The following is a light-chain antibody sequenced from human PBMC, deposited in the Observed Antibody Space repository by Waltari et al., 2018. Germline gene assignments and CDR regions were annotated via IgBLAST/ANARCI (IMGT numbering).Light chain of an antibody. Sequence: SYVLTQPPSASVAPGETARITCGGNNIGSKRANWYQQRPGQAPGLVNHDDTDRPSGIPARFAASNSGHTATLTISRVEVADEADYYCQVWDSSSDHYVFGKGTKVSVL. CDR3: QVWDSSSDHYV. CDR2: DDT. V-gene: IGLV3-21*01. CDR1: NIGSKR. J-gene: IGLJ1*01.